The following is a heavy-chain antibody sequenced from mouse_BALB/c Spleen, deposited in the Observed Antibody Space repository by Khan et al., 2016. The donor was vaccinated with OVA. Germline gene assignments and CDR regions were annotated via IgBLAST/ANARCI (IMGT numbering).Heavy chain of an antibody. CDR1: GYTFTSYW. Sequence: QIQLVQSGAELAKPGASVKMSCKASGYTFTSYWMHWVKQRPGQGLEWIGYINPSTDYTEYNQKFKDKATLTADKSSSTAYMQLTSLTSEDSAVYYGTSHGSSSAWFTYWGQGTLVTVSA. CDR3: TSHGSSSAWFTY. CDR2: INPSTDYT. V-gene: IGHV1-7*01. D-gene: IGHD1-1*01. J-gene: IGHJ3*01.